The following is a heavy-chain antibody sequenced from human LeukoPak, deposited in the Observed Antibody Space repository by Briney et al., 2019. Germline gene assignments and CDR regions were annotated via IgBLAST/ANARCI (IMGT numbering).Heavy chain of an antibody. CDR1: GFTFDDYA. V-gene: IGHV3-9*01. J-gene: IGHJ5*02. CDR3: AKDIVSTSSNWFDP. CDR2: ISWNSGSI. Sequence: GGSLRLSCAASGFTFDDYAVHWVRQAPGKGLEWVSGISWNSGSIGYADPVKGRFTISRDNAKNSLYLQMNSLRAEDTALYYCAKDIVSTSSNWFDPWGQGTLVTVSS. D-gene: IGHD2-2*01.